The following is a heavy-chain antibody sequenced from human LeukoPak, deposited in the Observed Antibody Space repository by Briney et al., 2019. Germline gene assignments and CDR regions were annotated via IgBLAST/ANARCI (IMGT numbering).Heavy chain of an antibody. CDR3: ARGQAGGFSGYDPGF. J-gene: IGHJ4*02. V-gene: IGHV1-18*01. Sequence: GASVKVSCKASGYTFTSYGISWVRQAPGQGLEWMGWISAYNGNTNYAQKLQGRVTMTTDTSTSTAYMELSSLRSEDAAVYYCARGQAGGFSGYDPGFWGQGSLVTVSS. CDR2: ISAYNGNT. D-gene: IGHD5-12*01. CDR1: GYTFTSYG.